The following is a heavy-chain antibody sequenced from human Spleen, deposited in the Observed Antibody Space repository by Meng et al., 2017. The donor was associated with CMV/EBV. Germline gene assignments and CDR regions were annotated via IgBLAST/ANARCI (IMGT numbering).Heavy chain of an antibody. CDR3: TTGVLVSASLDH. CDR2: FDPEDGEA. V-gene: IGHV1-24*01. J-gene: IGHJ4*02. Sequence: SCRVSGFTLNEISINWVRQPPGKGLEWMGGFDPEDGEAIYAQKFQGRITMAEDTSPDTVYMELSSLRSEDTAVYYCTTGVLVSASLDHWGQGTLVTVSS. CDR1: GFTLNEIS. D-gene: IGHD2-15*01.